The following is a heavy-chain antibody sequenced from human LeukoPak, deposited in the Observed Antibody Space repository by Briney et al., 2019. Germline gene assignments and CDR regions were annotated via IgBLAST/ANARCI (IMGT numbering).Heavy chain of an antibody. CDR3: AKDSGIAAAGTYY. J-gene: IGHJ4*02. D-gene: IGHD6-13*01. CDR2: IWYDGTNK. Sequence: GRSLRLSCAASGFTFSNYGMHWVRQAPGKGLEWVADIWYDGTNKYYADSVKGRFTISRDNSRKTLYLQMNGLRAEDTALYYCAKDSGIAAAGTYYWGQGTLVTVSS. V-gene: IGHV3-33*06. CDR1: GFTFSNYG.